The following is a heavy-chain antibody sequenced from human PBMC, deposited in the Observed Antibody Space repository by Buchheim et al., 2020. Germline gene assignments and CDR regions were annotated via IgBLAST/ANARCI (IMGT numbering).Heavy chain of an antibody. CDR1: GFTFSSHR. CDR3: ARVPPFAPAGYYYDL. D-gene: IGHD3-9*01. J-gene: IGHJ4*02. V-gene: IGHV3-21*06. Sequence: EVQLVESGGGLVKPGGSLRLSCAASGFTFSSHRMDWVRQAPGKGLEWVASISSSGSYVYYADSLKGRFTISRDNAKNSLYLQVSSLRAEDTGVYYCARVPPFAPAGYYYDLWGQGSL. CDR2: ISSSGSYV.